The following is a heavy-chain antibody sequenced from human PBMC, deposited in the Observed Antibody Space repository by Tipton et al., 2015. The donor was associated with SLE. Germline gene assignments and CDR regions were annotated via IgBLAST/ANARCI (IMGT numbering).Heavy chain of an antibody. CDR3: ASAVVVNNDWYFDL. Sequence: GSLRLSCAVSGYSISSGYYWGWIRQPPGKGLEWIGSIYHSGSTYYNPSLKSRVTISVDTSKNQFSLKLSSVTAADPAVYYCASAVVVNNDWYFDLWGRGTLVTVSS. J-gene: IGHJ2*01. CDR1: GYSISSGYY. CDR2: IYHSGST. V-gene: IGHV4-38-2*01. D-gene: IGHD3-22*01.